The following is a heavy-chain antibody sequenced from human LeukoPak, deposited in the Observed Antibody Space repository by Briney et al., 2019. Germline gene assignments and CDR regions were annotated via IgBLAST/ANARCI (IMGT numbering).Heavy chain of an antibody. D-gene: IGHD6-19*01. J-gene: IGHJ4*02. CDR2: INEGGGLK. CDR3: ARVGKNGWDFDH. CDR1: GFSFSAYW. V-gene: IGHV3-7*01. Sequence: GESLRLSCAASGFSFSAYWMTWVRQAPGKGLEWVANINEGGGLKYYVDSVKGRFTISRDNTNNSLYLQMFSLRVDDSAVYYCARVGKNGWDFDHWGQGTLVTVSS.